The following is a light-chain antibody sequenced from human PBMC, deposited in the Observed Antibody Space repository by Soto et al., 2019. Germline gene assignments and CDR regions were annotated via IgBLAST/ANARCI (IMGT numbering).Light chain of an antibody. CDR3: QNCKSAVFT. J-gene: IGKJ3*01. Sequence: DIQMTQSPSSLSASEGDRVTITCRASQGINNYLAWYQQRPGKVPKLLIYGATTLQPGVPSRFSGSGSGTEFTLTISSLQPEYVATYYCQNCKSAVFTFGPGTKVDIK. V-gene: IGKV1-27*01. CDR1: QGINNY. CDR2: GAT.